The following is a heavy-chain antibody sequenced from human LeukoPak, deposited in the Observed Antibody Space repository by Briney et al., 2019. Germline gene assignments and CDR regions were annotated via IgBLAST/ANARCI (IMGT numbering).Heavy chain of an antibody. V-gene: IGHV1-69*13. CDR1: GYTFTGYY. CDR3: ARDLRRKRAV. Sequence: SVKVSCKASGYTFTGYYMHWVRQAPGQGLEWMGGIIPIFGTANYAQKFQGRVTITADESTSTAYMELSSLRSEDTAVYYCARDLRRKRAVWGQGTLVTVSS. CDR2: IIPIFGTA. D-gene: IGHD1-1*01. J-gene: IGHJ4*02.